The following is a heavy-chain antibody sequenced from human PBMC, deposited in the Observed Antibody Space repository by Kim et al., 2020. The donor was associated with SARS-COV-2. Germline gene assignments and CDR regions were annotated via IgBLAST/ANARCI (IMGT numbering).Heavy chain of an antibody. CDR2: IYPGDSDT. Sequence: GESLKISCKGSGYSFTSYWIGWVRQMPGKGLEWMGIIYPGDSDTRYSPSFQGQVTISADKSISTAYLQWSSLKASDTAMYYCARHSLWFGDRDDAFDIWGQGTMVTVSS. D-gene: IGHD3-10*01. CDR1: GYSFTSYW. V-gene: IGHV5-51*01. CDR3: ARHSLWFGDRDDAFDI. J-gene: IGHJ3*02.